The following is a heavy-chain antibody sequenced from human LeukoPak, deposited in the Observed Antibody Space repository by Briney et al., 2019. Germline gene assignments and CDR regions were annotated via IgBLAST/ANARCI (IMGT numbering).Heavy chain of an antibody. CDR2: IYYSGST. J-gene: IGHJ5*02. V-gene: IGHV4-59*01. CDR3: ARVYIVVVPAAINNWFDP. Sequence: SETLSLTCTVCGGSISSYYWSWIRQPPGKGLEWIGYIYYSGSTNYNPSLKSRVTISVDTSKNQFSLKLSSVTAADTAVYYCARVYIVVVPAAINNWFDPWGQGTLVTVSS. CDR1: GGSISSYY. D-gene: IGHD2-2*01.